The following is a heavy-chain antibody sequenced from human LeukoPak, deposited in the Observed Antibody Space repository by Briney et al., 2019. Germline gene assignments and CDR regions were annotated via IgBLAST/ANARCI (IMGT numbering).Heavy chain of an antibody. CDR3: ARKGYYWYFDL. CDR2: IYYSGST. J-gene: IGHJ2*01. CDR1: GGSISSYY. V-gene: IGHV4-59*08. D-gene: IGHD5-12*01. Sequence: SETLSLTCTVSGGSISSYYGSWIRQPPGKGLEWIGYIYYSGSTNYNPSLKSRVTISVDTSKNQFSLKLSSVTAADPVVYYCARKGYYWYFDLWGRGTLVTVSS.